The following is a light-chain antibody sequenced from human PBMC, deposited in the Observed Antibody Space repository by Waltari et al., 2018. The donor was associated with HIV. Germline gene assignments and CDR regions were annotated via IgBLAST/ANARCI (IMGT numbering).Light chain of an antibody. CDR1: GSNLGHYS. Sequence: QSVVTQPPSASGTPGQRVTISCSGSGSNLGHYSVNWSQHFPGTAPNLLIHMNDQRPSGVPGRFSGSQSGTSASLAISGLQYDDEADYYCAVWDDSLGGAVFGGGTKLTVL. CDR2: MND. J-gene: IGLJ2*01. CDR3: AVWDDSLGGAV. V-gene: IGLV1-47*01.